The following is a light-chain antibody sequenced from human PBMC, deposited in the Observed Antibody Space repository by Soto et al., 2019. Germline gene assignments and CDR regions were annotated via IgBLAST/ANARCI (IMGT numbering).Light chain of an antibody. V-gene: IGLV2-14*01. CDR1: TSDIGAYDY. CDR3: KSYAGSNTYV. CDR2: EVT. Sequence: QSVLAQPASVSGSPGQSITIPCTGTTSDIGAYDYVSWYQQHPGKVPKLIIFEVTKRPSGFSSRFSGSKSGNTASLTISGLQAEDEADYFCKSYAGSNTYVFGSGTKVTVL. J-gene: IGLJ1*01.